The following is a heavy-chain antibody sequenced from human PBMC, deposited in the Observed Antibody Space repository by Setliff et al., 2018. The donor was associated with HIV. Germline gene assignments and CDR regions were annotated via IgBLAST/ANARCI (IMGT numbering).Heavy chain of an antibody. V-gene: IGHV5-51*01. J-gene: IGHJ6*02. CDR2: IYPGNSDT. CDR3: AKHLSPGSGWYSKARGMDV. D-gene: IGHD6-19*01. Sequence: PGESLKISCKDSGYTFSNYCIAWVRQMPGKGLEWMGIIYPGNSDTTYSPSFRGQVTISADKSISTAYLQWSSLKASDTAMYYCAKHLSPGSGWYSKARGMDVWGQGTTVTVSS. CDR1: GYTFSNYC.